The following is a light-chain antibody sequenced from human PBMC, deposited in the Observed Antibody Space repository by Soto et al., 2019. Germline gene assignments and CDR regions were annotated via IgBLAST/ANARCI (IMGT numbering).Light chain of an antibody. V-gene: IGLV2-14*01. CDR3: SSYTSSNVV. Sequence: QSALTQTASVSGSPGQSITISCTGTSSDVGGYNYVSWYQQHPGKAPKLMIYDVSNRPSGVSNRFSGSKSGNTASLTISGLRAEDEADYYCSSYTSSNVVFGGGTKLTVL. J-gene: IGLJ2*01. CDR2: DVS. CDR1: SSDVGGYNY.